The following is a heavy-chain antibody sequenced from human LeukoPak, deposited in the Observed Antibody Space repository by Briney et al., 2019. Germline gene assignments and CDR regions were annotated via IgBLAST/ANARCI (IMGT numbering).Heavy chain of an antibody. Sequence: SETLSLTCTVSGGSISSYYWGWIRQPPGKGPEWIGSIYYSGSTYYNPSLKSRVTISVDTSKNQFSLKLSSVTAADTAVYYCARRTVDTAMGNDYWGQGTLVTVSS. CDR3: ARRTVDTAMGNDY. CDR1: GGSISSYY. J-gene: IGHJ4*02. D-gene: IGHD5-18*01. CDR2: IYYSGST. V-gene: IGHV4-39*01.